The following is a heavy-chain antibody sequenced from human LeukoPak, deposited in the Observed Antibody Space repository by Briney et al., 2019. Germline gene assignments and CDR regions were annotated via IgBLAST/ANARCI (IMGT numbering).Heavy chain of an antibody. J-gene: IGHJ5*02. CDR2: IYYSGST. Sequence: SETLSLTCTASGGSISSYYWSWIRQPPGKGLEWIGYIYYSGSTNYNPSLKSRVTISVDTSKNQFSLKLSSVTAADTAVYYCARVGEGYGGNWFDPWGQGTLVTVSS. D-gene: IGHD4-23*01. V-gene: IGHV4-59*01. CDR3: ARVGEGYGGNWFDP. CDR1: GGSISSYY.